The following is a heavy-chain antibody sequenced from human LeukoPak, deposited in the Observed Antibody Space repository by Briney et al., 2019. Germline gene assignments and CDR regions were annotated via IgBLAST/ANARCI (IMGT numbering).Heavy chain of an antibody. CDR1: GGSMSPYY. V-gene: IGHV4-39*07. D-gene: IGHD3-10*01. CDR3: ARCKDYYVSGSYYKTFDY. J-gene: IGHJ4*02. Sequence: SETLSLTCTVSGGSMSPYYWGWIRQPPGKGLEWIGSIPYSGSTYYNPSLKSRVTISVDTSKNQFSLKLSSVTAADTAVYYCARCKDYYVSGSYYKTFDYWGQGTLVTVSS. CDR2: IPYSGST.